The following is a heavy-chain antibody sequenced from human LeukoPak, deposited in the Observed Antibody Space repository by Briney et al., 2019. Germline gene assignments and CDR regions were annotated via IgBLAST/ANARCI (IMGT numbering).Heavy chain of an antibody. D-gene: IGHD5-18*01. J-gene: IGHJ6*03. CDR3: ARAGNTAMAMNFYYYYYMDV. V-gene: IGHV4-4*07. CDR2: IYTSGST. Sequence: PSETLSLTCTVSGGSISSYYWSWIRQPAGKGLERMGRIYTSGSTNYNPSLKSRVTMSVDTSKNQFSLKLSSVTAADTAVYYCARAGNTAMAMNFYYYYYMDVWGKRTTVTVSS. CDR1: GGSISSYY.